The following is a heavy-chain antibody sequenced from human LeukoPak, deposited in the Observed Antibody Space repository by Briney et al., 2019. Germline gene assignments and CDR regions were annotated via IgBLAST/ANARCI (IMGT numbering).Heavy chain of an antibody. J-gene: IGHJ6*03. D-gene: IGHD3-22*01. Sequence: PSETLSLTCTVSGDSMGNYCWNWLRQPAGKGLEWIGRIRSDGTTYANPSLESAVTMSVDTSNNHISLRLSSATAADTAVYYCARSTGFYTTYYMDVWGKGTTVTVSS. CDR1: GDSMGNYC. CDR3: ARSTGFYTTYYMDV. CDR2: IRSDGTT. V-gene: IGHV4-4*07.